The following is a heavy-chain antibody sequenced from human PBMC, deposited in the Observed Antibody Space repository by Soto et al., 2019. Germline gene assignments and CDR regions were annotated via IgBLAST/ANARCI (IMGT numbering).Heavy chain of an antibody. Sequence: PSETLSLTCTVSGGSISNSHYYWGWIRQPPGKGLEWIGSIYYSGITYYNPSRRNRVTISVYTSKNQFSQKLTSVTAADSAVYYCAGKRDYHGMDVWGRGTTVTASS. J-gene: IGHJ6*02. V-gene: IGHV4-39*01. CDR3: AGKRDYHGMDV. CDR2: IYYSGIT. CDR1: GGSISNSHYY.